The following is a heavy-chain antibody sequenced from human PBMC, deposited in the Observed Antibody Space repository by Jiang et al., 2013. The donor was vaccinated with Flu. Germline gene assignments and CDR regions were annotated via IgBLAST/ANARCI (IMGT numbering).Heavy chain of an antibody. Sequence: VQLVESGAEVKKPGASVKVSCKASGYTFTGYYMHWVRQALGQGLEWMGWINPNSGGTNYAQKFQGRVTMTRDTSISTAYMELSRLRSDDTAVYYCARVGITMVRGAVSPWFDPWGQGTLVTVSS. V-gene: IGHV1-2*02. CDR3: ARVGITMVRGAVSPWFDP. J-gene: IGHJ5*02. D-gene: IGHD3-10*01. CDR1: GYTFTGYY. CDR2: INPNSGGT.